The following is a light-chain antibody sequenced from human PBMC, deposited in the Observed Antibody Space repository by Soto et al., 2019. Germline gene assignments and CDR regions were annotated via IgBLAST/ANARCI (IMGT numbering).Light chain of an antibody. Sequence: QSVLTQPPSASGSPGQSVTIFCTGTSSDVGAYNYVSWYQQLPGKAPKLIIYEVSKRPSGVPDRFSGSKSGNTASPTVSGLQAGFEPDNSCTSYAGTYSFFYVFGPGTKVTVL. V-gene: IGLV2-8*01. J-gene: IGLJ1*01. CDR3: TSYAGTYSFFYV. CDR2: EVS. CDR1: SSDVGAYNY.